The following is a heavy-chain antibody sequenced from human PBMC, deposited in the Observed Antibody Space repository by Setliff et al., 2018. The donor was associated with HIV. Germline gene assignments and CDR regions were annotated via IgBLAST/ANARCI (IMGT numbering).Heavy chain of an antibody. D-gene: IGHD2-8*01. J-gene: IGHJ5*02. Sequence: LRLSCAASGFTFSNYVMSWVRQTPGKGLEWVSVISSSGGRTYHADSVKGRFTISRDNSKNTLYLQMSSLRAEDTAVYYCARDDSNGPNSLDPWGQGTLVTVSS. CDR3: ARDDSNGPNSLDP. V-gene: IGHV3-23*01. CDR2: ISSSGGRT. CDR1: GFTFSNYV.